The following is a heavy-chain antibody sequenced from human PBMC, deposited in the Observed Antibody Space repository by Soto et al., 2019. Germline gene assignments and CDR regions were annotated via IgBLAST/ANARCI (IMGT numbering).Heavy chain of an antibody. V-gene: IGHV3-21*01. CDR2: ISSSSSYI. D-gene: IGHD3-22*01. CDR3: ARETRDSSGYDPNDY. J-gene: IGHJ4*02. CDR1: GFTFSSYS. Sequence: EVQLVESGGGLVKPGGSLRLSCAASGFTFSSYSMNWVRQAPGKGLEWVSSISSSSSYIYYADSVKGRFTISRDNAKNSLDLQMNSLRAEDTAVYYCARETRDSSGYDPNDYWGQGTLVTVSS.